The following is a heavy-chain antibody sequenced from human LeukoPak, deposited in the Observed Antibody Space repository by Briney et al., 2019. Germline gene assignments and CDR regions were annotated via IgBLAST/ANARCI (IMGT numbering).Heavy chain of an antibody. Sequence: GGSLRLSCAASGFTFDDYAMHWARQAPGKGLEWVSGISWNSGSIGYADSVKGRFTISRDNAKNSLYLQMNSLRAEDTALYYCAKDLGYSNYLSYYYYGMDVWGQGTTVTVSS. D-gene: IGHD4-11*01. CDR3: AKDLGYSNYLSYYYYGMDV. J-gene: IGHJ6*02. V-gene: IGHV3-9*01. CDR1: GFTFDDYA. CDR2: ISWNSGSI.